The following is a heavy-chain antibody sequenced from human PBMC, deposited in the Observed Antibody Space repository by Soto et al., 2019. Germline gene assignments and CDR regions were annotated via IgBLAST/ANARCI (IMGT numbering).Heavy chain of an antibody. V-gene: IGHV1-69*13. CDR2: IIPIFGTA. J-gene: IGHJ6*02. CDR3: ASPSSTSYYYYYYGMDV. D-gene: IGHD2-2*01. Sequence: GASVKVSCKASGGTFSGYAISWVRQAPGQGLEWMGGIIPIFGTANYAQKFQGRVTITADESTSTAYMELRSLRSDDTAVYYCASPSSTSYYYYYYGMDVWGQGTTVTVSS. CDR1: GGTFSGYA.